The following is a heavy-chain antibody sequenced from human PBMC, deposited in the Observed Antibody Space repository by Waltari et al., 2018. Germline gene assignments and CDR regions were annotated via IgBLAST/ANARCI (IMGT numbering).Heavy chain of an antibody. Sequence: EVQLVESGGGLVQPGGSLRLPCSASGFPFSYHWMTWVRQAPGKGLEWVANINQDGSEKYSVESVKGRFTISRDNAKNSLYLQLNSLRADNTAVYYCTRGGDDSSWYWRNWGQGTLVTVSS. CDR1: GFPFSYHW. CDR3: TRGGDDSSWYWRN. CDR2: INQDGSEK. V-gene: IGHV3-7*01. D-gene: IGHD6-13*01. J-gene: IGHJ4*02.